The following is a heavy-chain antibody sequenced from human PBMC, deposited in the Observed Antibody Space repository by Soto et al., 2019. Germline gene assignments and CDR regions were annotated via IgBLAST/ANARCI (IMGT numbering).Heavy chain of an antibody. J-gene: IGHJ4*02. CDR3: AKSGSYCGGDCYPDYFDY. CDR2: ISGSGGST. CDR1: GFTFSSYA. D-gene: IGHD2-21*01. Sequence: GGSLRLSCAASGFTFSSYAMSWVRQAPGKGLEWVSAISGSGGSTYYADSVKGRFTISRDNSKNTLYLQMNSLRAEDTAVYYCAKSGSYCGGDCYPDYFDYWGQGTLVTVSS. V-gene: IGHV3-23*01.